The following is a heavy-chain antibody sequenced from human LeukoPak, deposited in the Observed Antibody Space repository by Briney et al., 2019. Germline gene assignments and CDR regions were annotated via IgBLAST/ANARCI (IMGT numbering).Heavy chain of an antibody. CDR2: IYPRDSNT. Sequence: ASVKVSCKASGYTFTSYWIGWVRQMPGKGLEWMGIIYPRDSNTIYSPSFQGQVTISVDTSINTAYLQWISLKASDTAMYYCARHPIAAGGAYNWFDPWGQGTLVTVSS. J-gene: IGHJ5*02. CDR1: GYTFTSYW. V-gene: IGHV5-51*01. CDR3: ARHPIAAGGAYNWFDP. D-gene: IGHD6-13*01.